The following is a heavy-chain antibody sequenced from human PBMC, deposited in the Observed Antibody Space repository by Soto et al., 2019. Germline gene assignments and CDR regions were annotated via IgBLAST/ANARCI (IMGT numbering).Heavy chain of an antibody. CDR2: IYHSGST. D-gene: IGHD2-2*01. J-gene: IGHJ6*02. CDR3: ARVVGGYYYGMDV. Sequence: QVQLQESGPGLVKPSGTLSLTCAVSGGSISSSNWWSWVRQPPGKGLEWIREIYHSGSTNYNPSPKGRGTISVDKSKNQFSLKLSSVTAAVTAVYYCARVVGGYYYGMDVWGQGTTVTVSS. V-gene: IGHV4-4*02. CDR1: GGSISSSNW.